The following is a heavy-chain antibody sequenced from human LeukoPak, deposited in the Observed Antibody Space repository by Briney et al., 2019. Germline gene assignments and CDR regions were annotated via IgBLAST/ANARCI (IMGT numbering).Heavy chain of an antibody. V-gene: IGHV3-23*01. CDR1: GLTFSNYA. J-gene: IGHJ4*02. CDR2: ITDSGRKT. Sequence: GGSLRLSCAASGLTFSNYAMNWVRQASGKGLEWVSGITDSGRKTYYADSVKGRFSISIDNSKNTVYLQMSDLRAEDTAVYYCAKITKATTPNYWGQGTLVTVSS. D-gene: IGHD4-17*01. CDR3: AKITKATTPNY.